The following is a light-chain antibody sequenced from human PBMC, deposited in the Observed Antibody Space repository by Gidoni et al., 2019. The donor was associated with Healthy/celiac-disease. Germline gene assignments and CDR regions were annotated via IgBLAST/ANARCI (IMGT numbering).Light chain of an antibody. J-gene: IGKJ4*01. V-gene: IGKV3-11*01. CDR3: QQRSNWRALT. CDR2: DAS. CDR1: QSVSSY. Sequence: EIVLTQSPATLSLSPGERATLSCRASQSVSSYLAWYPQKPGQAPSLLIYDASNRATGLPARFSGSGSGTDFTLTISSLEPEDCAVYYCQQRSNWRALTFGGGTKVEIK.